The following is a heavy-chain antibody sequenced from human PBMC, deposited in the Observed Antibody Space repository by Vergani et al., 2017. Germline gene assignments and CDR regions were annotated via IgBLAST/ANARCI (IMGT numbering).Heavy chain of an antibody. J-gene: IGHJ4*02. CDR2: IWYDGSNK. V-gene: IGHV3-33*01. CDR1: GFTFSNYG. D-gene: IGHD6-13*01. CDR3: ARVDSSSWYYFDY. Sequence: QVQLVEAGGGVVQPGRSLRLSCAASGFTFSNYGKHGLRQAPAKGLEWVAVIWYDGSNKYYADSVKGRFTISRENFKNSLYLQMNSLRAEDTAVYYCARVDSSSWYYFDYWGQGTLVTVSS.